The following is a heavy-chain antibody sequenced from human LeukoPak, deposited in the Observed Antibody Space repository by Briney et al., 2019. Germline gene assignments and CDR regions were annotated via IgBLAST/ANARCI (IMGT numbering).Heavy chain of an antibody. J-gene: IGHJ3*02. D-gene: IGHD6-19*01. Sequence: SETLSLTCSVSGDSINSGGYYWSWVRQPPGKGLEWIGEIYHSGSTNYNPSLKSRVTISVDKSKNQFSLKLSSVTAADTAVYYCAREAVADAFDIWGQGTMVTVSS. CDR3: AREAVADAFDI. CDR2: IYHSGST. V-gene: IGHV4-4*02. CDR1: GDSINSGGYY.